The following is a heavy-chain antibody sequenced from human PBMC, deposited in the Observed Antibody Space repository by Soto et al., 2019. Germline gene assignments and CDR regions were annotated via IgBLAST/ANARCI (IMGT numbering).Heavy chain of an antibody. CDR1: GGSFSGYY. Sequence: SETLSLTCAVYGGSFSGYYWSWIRQPPGKGLEWIGEINHSGSTNYNPSLKSRVTISVDTSKNQFSLKLSSVTAADTAVYYCARGQRYGSGSHYYYYMDVWGKGTTVTVSS. V-gene: IGHV4-34*01. CDR3: ARGQRYGSGSHYYYYMDV. J-gene: IGHJ6*03. CDR2: INHSGST. D-gene: IGHD3-10*01.